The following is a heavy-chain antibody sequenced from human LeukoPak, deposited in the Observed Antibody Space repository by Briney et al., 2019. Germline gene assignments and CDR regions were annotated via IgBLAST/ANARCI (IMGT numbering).Heavy chain of an antibody. Sequence: SETLSLTCTVSGGSISSYYWSWIRQPPGKGLEWIGYIYYSGSTNYNPSLKSRVTISVDTSKNQFSLKLSSVTAADTAVYYCARHPGSSSWFAPFDYWGQGTLVTVSS. CDR1: GGSISSYY. CDR2: IYYSGST. J-gene: IGHJ4*02. V-gene: IGHV4-59*08. D-gene: IGHD6-13*01. CDR3: ARHPGSSSWFAPFDY.